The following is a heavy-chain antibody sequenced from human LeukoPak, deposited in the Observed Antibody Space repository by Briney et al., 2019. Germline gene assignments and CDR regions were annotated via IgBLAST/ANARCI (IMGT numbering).Heavy chain of an antibody. J-gene: IGHJ4*02. Sequence: SENLSLTCTVSGGSISSYYWSWIRQPPGKGLEWIGYIYYSGSTNYNPSLKSRVTISVDTSKNQFSLKLSSVTAADTAMYYCARKDGDGWGQGTLVTVSS. CDR1: GGSISSYY. V-gene: IGHV4-59*01. D-gene: IGHD5-24*01. CDR2: IYYSGST. CDR3: ARKDGDG.